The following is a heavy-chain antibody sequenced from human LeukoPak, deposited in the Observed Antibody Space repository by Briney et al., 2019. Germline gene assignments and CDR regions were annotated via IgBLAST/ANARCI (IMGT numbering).Heavy chain of an antibody. CDR1: GGSISSSGYY. D-gene: IGHD6-19*01. V-gene: IGHV4-39*01. J-gene: IGHJ4*02. Sequence: SETLSLTCTVSGGSISSSGYYWGWIRQPPGKGLEWIGYIYYSGSTYYNPSLKSRVTIFVDTSKTQFSLNLSSVTAADTAVYYCARLGIGWAFDSWGQGTLVTVSS. CDR3: ARLGIGWAFDS. CDR2: IYYSGST.